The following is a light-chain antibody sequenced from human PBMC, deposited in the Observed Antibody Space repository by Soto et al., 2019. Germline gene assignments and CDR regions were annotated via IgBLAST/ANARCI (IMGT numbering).Light chain of an antibody. V-gene: IGKV3-20*01. Sequence: EIVLTQSPGTLSLSPGEGATLSCRASQSVTSSYLAWYQQKPGQAPRLLIYAASSRATGIPDRFSGSGSGTDFTLTISRLEPEDFAVYYCQQYGSSPTFGGGTRWIS. CDR1: QSVTSSY. CDR3: QQYGSSPT. J-gene: IGKJ4*01. CDR2: AAS.